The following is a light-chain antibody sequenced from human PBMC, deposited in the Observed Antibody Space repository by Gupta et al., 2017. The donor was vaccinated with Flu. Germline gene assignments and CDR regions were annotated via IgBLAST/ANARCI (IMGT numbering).Light chain of an antibody. CDR2: GAS. V-gene: IGKV3-15*01. J-gene: IGKJ1*01. CDR1: QSVSSK. CDR3: QQYDNWPPWT. Sequence: EIVMTQSPATLPVSPGERATLSCRASQSVSSKVAWYQHKPGQAPRLLIYGASTRDTGIPARFSGSGCGKEFTLTISSRLPEDFAVYYCQQYDNWPPWTFGQGTKVEIK.